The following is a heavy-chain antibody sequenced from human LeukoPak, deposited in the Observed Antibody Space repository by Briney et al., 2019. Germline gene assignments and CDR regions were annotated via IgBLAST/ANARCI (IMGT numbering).Heavy chain of an antibody. Sequence: GGSLRLSCAASGFTVITNDMTWVRQAPGKGLEWVSVLYSDGNTKYADSVQGRFTISRDNSKNTLYLEMNSLSPDDTAVYYCARGVEPLAANTLAYWGQGTLVTVTS. CDR3: ARGVEPLAANTLAY. V-gene: IGHV3-53*01. D-gene: IGHD1-14*01. J-gene: IGHJ4*02. CDR2: LYSDGNT. CDR1: GFTVITND.